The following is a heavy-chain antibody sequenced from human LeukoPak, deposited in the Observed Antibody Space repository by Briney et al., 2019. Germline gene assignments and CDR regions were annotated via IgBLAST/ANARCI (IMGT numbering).Heavy chain of an antibody. D-gene: IGHD6-25*01. CDR1: GFTFSSYA. CDR2: ISYDGSNK. Sequence: GRSLRLSCAASGFTFSSYAMHWVRQAPGKGLEWVAVISYDGSNKYYADSVKGRFTISRDNSKNTLYLQMNSLRAEDTAVYYCARDDGSASGDYWGQGTLVTVSS. CDR3: ARDDGSASGDY. J-gene: IGHJ4*02. V-gene: IGHV3-30*04.